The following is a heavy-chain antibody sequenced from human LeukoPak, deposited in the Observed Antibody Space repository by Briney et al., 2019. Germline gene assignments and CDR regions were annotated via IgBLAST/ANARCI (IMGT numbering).Heavy chain of an antibody. D-gene: IGHD3-10*01. Sequence: SGTLSLTCTVSGGSITSSSYYWGWIRQPPGKGLEWIGSIYYSGSTYYNPSLKSRVTISVDTSKNQFSLKLSSVTAADTAVYYCARTYGSGSYYSARYYFDYWGQGTLVTVSS. CDR2: IYYSGST. CDR3: ARTYGSGSYYSARYYFDY. J-gene: IGHJ4*02. CDR1: GGSITSSSYY. V-gene: IGHV4-39*07.